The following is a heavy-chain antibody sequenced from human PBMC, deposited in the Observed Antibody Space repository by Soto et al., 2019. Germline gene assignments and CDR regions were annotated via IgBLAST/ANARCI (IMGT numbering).Heavy chain of an antibody. D-gene: IGHD4-17*01. CDR3: ARDRDYGGNSGFDY. CDR1: GFTFSIYA. J-gene: IGHJ4*02. CDR2: ISYDGSNK. V-gene: IGHV3-30-3*01. Sequence: SLRLSCAASGFTFSIYAMHWVRQAPGKGLEWVAVISYDGSNKYYADSVKGRFTISRDNSKNTLYLQMNSLRAEDTAVYYCARDRDYGGNSGFDYWGQGTLVTVSS.